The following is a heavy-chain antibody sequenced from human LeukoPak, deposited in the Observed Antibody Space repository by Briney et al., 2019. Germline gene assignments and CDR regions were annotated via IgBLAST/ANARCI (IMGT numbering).Heavy chain of an antibody. D-gene: IGHD3-22*01. Sequence: PSETLSLTCNVSGDSISSYYWSWLRQPPGKGLEWIGYIYYSGSTYYNPSLKSRVTISVDTSKSQFSLELSSVTAADTAVYYCARTSDSSGYSALHIWGQGTMVAVSS. V-gene: IGHV4-59*01. CDR3: ARTSDSSGYSALHI. CDR2: IYYSGST. CDR1: GDSISSYY. J-gene: IGHJ3*02.